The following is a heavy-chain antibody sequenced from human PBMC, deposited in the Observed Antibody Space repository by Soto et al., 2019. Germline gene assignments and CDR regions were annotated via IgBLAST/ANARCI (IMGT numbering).Heavy chain of an antibody. D-gene: IGHD6-19*01. Sequence: GGSLRLSCAASGFPFSIYSMNWARQAPGKGLEWVSVISGSADSTYYADSVKGRFTISRDNAKNTLYLQMNSLRAEDTAVYYYARRSSGWYFDYWGQGTLVTVSS. J-gene: IGHJ4*02. CDR2: ISGSADST. CDR1: GFPFSIYS. CDR3: ARRSSGWYFDY. V-gene: IGHV3-23*01.